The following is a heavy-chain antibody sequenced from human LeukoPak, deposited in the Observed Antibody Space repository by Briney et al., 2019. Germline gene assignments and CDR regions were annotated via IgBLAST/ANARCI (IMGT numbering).Heavy chain of an antibody. J-gene: IGHJ4*02. Sequence: GGSLRLSCAASGFTFSNYWMHWIRQVPGKGLVWVSHIKYDGSATNYADSVKGRFTISRDNAKNSLFLQMNNLRAEDTAVYYCARGDGYYFGSWGQGTLVTVSS. CDR3: ARGDGYYFGS. V-gene: IGHV3-74*01. CDR1: GFTFSNYW. CDR2: IKYDGSAT.